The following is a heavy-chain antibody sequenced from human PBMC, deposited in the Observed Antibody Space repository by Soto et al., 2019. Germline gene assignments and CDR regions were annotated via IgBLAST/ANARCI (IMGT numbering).Heavy chain of an antibody. CDR3: AKDSRYDSFDY. J-gene: IGHJ4*02. D-gene: IGHD3-22*01. Sequence: PGGSLRLSCAASGFTFDDYAMHWVRQAPGKGLEWVSGISWNSGSIGYADSVKGRFTISRDNAKNSLYLQMNSLRAEDTALYYCAKDSRYDSFDYWGQGTLVTVSS. CDR1: GFTFDDYA. V-gene: IGHV3-9*01. CDR2: ISWNSGSI.